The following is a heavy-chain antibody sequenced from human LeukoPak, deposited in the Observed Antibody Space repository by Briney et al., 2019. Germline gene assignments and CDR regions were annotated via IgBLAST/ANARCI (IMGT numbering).Heavy chain of an antibody. CDR1: GGSISNYY. CDR3: ARRVVVPAAIGPGYYYYYMDV. CDR2: IYYIGST. J-gene: IGHJ6*03. D-gene: IGHD2-2*02. V-gene: IGHV4-59*01. Sequence: SETLSLTCTVSGGSISNYYWSWIRQPPGKELEWIGYIYYIGSTNYNPSLKRRVTISVDTSKNQFSLKLSSVTAADTAVYYCARRVVVPAAIGPGYYYYYMDVWGKGTTVTISS.